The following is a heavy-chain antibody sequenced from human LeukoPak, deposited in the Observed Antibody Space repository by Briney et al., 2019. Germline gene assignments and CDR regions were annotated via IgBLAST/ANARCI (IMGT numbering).Heavy chain of an antibody. V-gene: IGHV3-23*01. CDR3: AKGGQSYSSSWYGFDP. D-gene: IGHD6-13*01. CDR1: GFTFNSYA. Sequence: GGSLRLSCAASGFTFNSYAMSWVRQAPGKGLEWVSAISGSGGSTYYADSVKGRFTISRDNSKNTLYLQMNSLRAEDTAVYYCAKGGQSYSSSWYGFDPWGQGTLVTVSS. J-gene: IGHJ5*02. CDR2: ISGSGGST.